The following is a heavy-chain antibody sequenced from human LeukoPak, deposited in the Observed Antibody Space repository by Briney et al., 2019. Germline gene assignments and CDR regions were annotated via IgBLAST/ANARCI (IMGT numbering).Heavy chain of an antibody. CDR3: AKDMDSSGYRSAFDI. V-gene: IGHV3-33*06. CDR2: IWYEGSNK. D-gene: IGHD3-22*01. Sequence: GGSLRLSCAASGFTFSSYGMHWVRQAPGKGLEWVAVIWYEGSNKYYADSVKGRFTISRDNSKNTLYLQMNSLRAEDTALYYCAKDMDSSGYRSAFDIWGQGTMVTVSS. CDR1: GFTFSSYG. J-gene: IGHJ3*02.